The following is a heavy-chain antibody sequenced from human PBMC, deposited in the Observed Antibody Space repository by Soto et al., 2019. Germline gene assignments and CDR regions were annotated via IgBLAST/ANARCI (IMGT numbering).Heavy chain of an antibody. CDR2: SYYSGST. V-gene: IGHV4-30-4*01. CDR3: ARERGYGDYAIF. Sequence: QVQLQESGPGLVKPSQTLSLTCTVSGGSISSGDDYWSWIRQPPGKGLEWIGYSYYSGSTYYNPSLKSRVTISVDTSKNQFSLKLSSVTAADTAVYYCARERGYGDYAIFWGQRTLVTVSS. D-gene: IGHD4-17*01. CDR1: GGSISSGDDY. J-gene: IGHJ1*01.